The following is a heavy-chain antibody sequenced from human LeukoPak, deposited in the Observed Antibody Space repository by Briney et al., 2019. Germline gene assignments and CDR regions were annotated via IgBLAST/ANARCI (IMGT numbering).Heavy chain of an antibody. CDR1: GFPFSSYG. Sequence: GGSLRLSCAASGFPFSSYGMHWVRQAPGKGLEWVAVISYDGDDKYYADSVKGRFTISRDNSKNTLYLQMNSLRAEDTAVYYCAKDKRITMVRGVIAPFDYWGQGTLVTVSS. D-gene: IGHD3-10*01. V-gene: IGHV3-30*18. J-gene: IGHJ4*02. CDR3: AKDKRITMVRGVIAPFDY. CDR2: ISYDGDDK.